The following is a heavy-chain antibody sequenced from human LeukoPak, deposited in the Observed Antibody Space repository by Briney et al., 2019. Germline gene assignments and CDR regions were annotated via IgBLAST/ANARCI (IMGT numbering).Heavy chain of an antibody. CDR2: INHSGST. CDR3: ARMDDFWSGYFDY. J-gene: IGHJ4*02. CDR1: GGSFSGYY. D-gene: IGHD3-3*01. Sequence: PSETLSLTCAVYGGSFSGYYWSWIRQPPGKGLEWIGEINHSGSTNYNPSLKSRVTISVDTSKNQFSLKLSSVTAADTAVYYCARMDDFWSGYFDYWGQGTLVTVSS. V-gene: IGHV4-34*01.